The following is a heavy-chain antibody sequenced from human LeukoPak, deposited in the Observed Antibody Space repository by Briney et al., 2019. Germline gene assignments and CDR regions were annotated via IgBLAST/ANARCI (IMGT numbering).Heavy chain of an antibody. CDR3: AIASFDY. J-gene: IGHJ4*02. CDR1: GFTLSRFS. Sequence: PGGSLRLSCAASGFTLSRFSMHWVRQAPGKGLEWLSYISSSSSTIYYADSVKGRFTISRDNAKNSLYLQMNSLRDEDTAVYYCAIASFDYWGQGTLVTVSS. V-gene: IGHV3-48*02. CDR2: ISSSSSTI.